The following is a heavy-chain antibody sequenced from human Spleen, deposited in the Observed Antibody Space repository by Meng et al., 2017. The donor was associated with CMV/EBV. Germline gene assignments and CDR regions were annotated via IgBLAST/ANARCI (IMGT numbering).Heavy chain of an antibody. D-gene: IGHD2-15*01. CDR3: ARSGVAQYFDY. CDR1: GFTFSSYA. CDR2: ITGSGGSK. J-gene: IGHJ4*02. Sequence: GESLKISCAASGFTFSSYAMHWVRQAPGKGLEWVSGITGSGGSKFYADSVKGRITISRDTSMNTVYLQIHSLRVEDTAVYYCARSGVAQYFDYWGLGTLVTVSS. V-gene: IGHV3-23*01.